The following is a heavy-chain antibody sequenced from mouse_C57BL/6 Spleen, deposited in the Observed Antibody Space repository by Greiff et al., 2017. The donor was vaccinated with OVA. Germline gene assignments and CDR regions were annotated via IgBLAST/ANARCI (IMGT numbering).Heavy chain of an antibody. J-gene: IGHJ2*01. Sequence: EVQLQESGPGLVKPSQSLSLTCSVTGYSITSGYYWNWIRQFPGNKLEWMGYISYDGSNNYNPSLKNRISITRDTSKNQFFLKLNSVTTENTATYYCASGRVFDYWGQGTTLTVSS. V-gene: IGHV3-6*01. CDR1: GYSITSGYY. CDR2: ISYDGSN. CDR3: ASGRVFDY.